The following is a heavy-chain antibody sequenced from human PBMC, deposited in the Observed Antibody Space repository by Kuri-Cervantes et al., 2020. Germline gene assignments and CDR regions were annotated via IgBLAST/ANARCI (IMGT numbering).Heavy chain of an antibody. CDR2: TSYDGSNK. Sequence: GGSLRLSCAASGFTFSSYGMHWVRQAPGKGLEWVAVTSYDGSNKYYADSVKGRFTISRDNSKNTLYLQMNSLRAEDTAVYYCARDDAVAGQGGYYYYYGMDVWGQGTTVTVSS. D-gene: IGHD4-23*01. J-gene: IGHJ6*02. CDR1: GFTFSSYG. V-gene: IGHV3-30*03. CDR3: ARDDAVAGQGGYYYYYGMDV.